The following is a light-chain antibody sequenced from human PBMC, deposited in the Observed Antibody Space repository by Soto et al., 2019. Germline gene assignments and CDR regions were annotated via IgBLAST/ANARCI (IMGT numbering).Light chain of an antibody. Sequence: LSQSPVTVSLYPGERDTPSLRASQSVSSRYLAWYQQKPGQAPRLLIYGASSRATGIPDRFSGSGSGTDFTLTISRLEPEDIAVYYCQQYDNSAWTFGQGTKVDVK. CDR2: GAS. V-gene: IGKV3-20*01. CDR1: QSVSSRY. CDR3: QQYDNSAWT. J-gene: IGKJ1*01.